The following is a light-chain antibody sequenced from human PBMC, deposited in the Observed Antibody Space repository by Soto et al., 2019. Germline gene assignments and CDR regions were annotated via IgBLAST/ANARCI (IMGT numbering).Light chain of an antibody. CDR3: QAWDSSTVV. J-gene: IGLJ2*01. V-gene: IGLV3-1*01. CDR2: QDN. Sequence: SYELTQPPSVSVSPGQTATITCSGDKLGHKYACWYQQKPGQSPVLVMYQDNNRPSGIPERFSGSNSGNTATLTISGTQAMDEAYYYCQAWDSSTVVFGGGTKLTVL. CDR1: KLGHKY.